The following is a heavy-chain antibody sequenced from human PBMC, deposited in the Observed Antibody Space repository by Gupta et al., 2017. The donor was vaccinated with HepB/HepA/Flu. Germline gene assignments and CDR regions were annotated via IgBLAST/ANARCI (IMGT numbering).Heavy chain of an antibody. D-gene: IGHD4-17*01. CDR1: GFTFSSYA. Sequence: EVQLLESGGGLVQPGGSLSLSCAASGFTFSSYAMSWVRQAPGKGLEWVSAISGNGGSTYYADSVKGRFTISRDNSKNTLYLQMNSLRAEDTAVYYCAKDGGYGDLKFDYWGQGTLVTVSS. J-gene: IGHJ4*02. V-gene: IGHV3-23*01. CDR3: AKDGGYGDLKFDY. CDR2: ISGNGGST.